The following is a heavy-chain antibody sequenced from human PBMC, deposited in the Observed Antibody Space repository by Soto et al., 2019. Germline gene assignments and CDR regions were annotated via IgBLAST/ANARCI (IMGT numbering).Heavy chain of an antibody. CDR2: ISAYNGNT. J-gene: IGHJ6*02. D-gene: IGHD3-16*01. CDR3: VMVDNYVTPTPQDV. CDR1: GYTFTSYG. V-gene: IGHV1-18*01. Sequence: ASVKVSCKASGYTFTSYGISWVRQAPGQGLEWMGWISAYNGNTHSATKIQGRLTMTTDTSTSTAYMDLGSLTSDDTAVYYCVMVDNYVTPTPQDVWGQGTTVTVSS.